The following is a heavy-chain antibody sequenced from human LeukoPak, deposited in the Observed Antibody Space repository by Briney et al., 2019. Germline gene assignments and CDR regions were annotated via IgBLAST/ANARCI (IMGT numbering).Heavy chain of an antibody. Sequence: ASLTLSCKASGYTFTSYGISWVRQSPGQRLESMGWISAYNSNTNYAQKLQGRVTMTTDSSTSTAYSDLRSLRSVAPAVYDCARNLRGTSGTYDYWGQETLVTVPS. D-gene: IGHD2-2*01. CDR1: GYTFTSYG. V-gene: IGHV1-18*04. J-gene: IGHJ4*02. CDR3: ARNLRGTSGTYDY. CDR2: ISAYNSNT.